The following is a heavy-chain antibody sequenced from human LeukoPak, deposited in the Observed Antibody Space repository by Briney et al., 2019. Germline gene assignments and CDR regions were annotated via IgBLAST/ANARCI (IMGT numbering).Heavy chain of an antibody. J-gene: IGHJ4*02. D-gene: IGHD3-22*01. Sequence: SETLSLTCTVSGGSISSSSYYWGWIRQPPGKGLEWIGSIYYSGSTYYNPSLKSRVTISVDTSKHQFSLNLTSVTAADTAVYFCASRGYYDNSAYFRNWGQGTLVTVSS. V-gene: IGHV4-39*07. CDR2: IYYSGST. CDR1: GGSISSSSYY. CDR3: ASRGYYDNSAYFRN.